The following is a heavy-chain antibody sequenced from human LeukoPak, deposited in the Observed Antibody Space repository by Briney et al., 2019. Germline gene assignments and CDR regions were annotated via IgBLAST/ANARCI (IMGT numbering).Heavy chain of an antibody. CDR1: GASISSYY. CDR3: ASSGTTRNWFDP. CDR2: IYYSGST. J-gene: IGHJ5*02. D-gene: IGHD1-1*01. V-gene: IGHV4-59*01. Sequence: PSETLSLTCTVSGASISSYYWSWIRQPPGKGLEWIWYIYYSGSTNYNPSLKSRVTISVDTSKNQFSLDLSSVTDADTAVYFCASSGTTRNWFDPWGEGTLVTVS.